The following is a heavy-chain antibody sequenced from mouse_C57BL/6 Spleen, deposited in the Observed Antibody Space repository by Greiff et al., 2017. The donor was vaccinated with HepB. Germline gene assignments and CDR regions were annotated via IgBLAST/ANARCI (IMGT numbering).Heavy chain of an antibody. V-gene: IGHV5-17*01. CDR1: GFTFSDYG. CDR2: ISSGSSTI. D-gene: IGHD1-1*02. Sequence: EVKVVESGGGLVKPGGSLKLSCAASGFTFSDYGMHWVRQAPEKGLEWVAYISSGSSTIYYADTVKGRFTISRDNAKNTLFLQMTSLRSEDTAKYYCARPGYGGYAMDYWGQGTSVTVSS. J-gene: IGHJ4*01. CDR3: ARPGYGGYAMDY.